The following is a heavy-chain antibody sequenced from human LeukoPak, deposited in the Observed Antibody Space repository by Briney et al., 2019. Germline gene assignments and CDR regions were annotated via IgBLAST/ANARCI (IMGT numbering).Heavy chain of an antibody. CDR2: INHSGST. D-gene: IGHD3-9*01. J-gene: IGHJ6*03. V-gene: IGHV4-34*01. CDR3: ARTLYDILTGYSIKYYYYYYMDV. CDR1: GFTFSSYE. Sequence: GSLRLSCAASGFTFSSYEMNWIRQPPGKGLEWIGEINHSGSTNYNPSLKSRVTISVDTSKNQFSLKLSSVTAADTAVYYCARTLYDILTGYSIKYYYYYYMDVWGKGTTVTISS.